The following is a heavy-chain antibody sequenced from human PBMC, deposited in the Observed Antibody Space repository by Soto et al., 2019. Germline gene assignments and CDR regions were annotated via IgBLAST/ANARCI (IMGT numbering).Heavy chain of an antibody. D-gene: IGHD1-26*01. CDR3: ARSLSGSKPGLWFDP. J-gene: IGHJ5*02. Sequence: SETLSLTCTVSGGSISSYYWSWIRQPPGEGLEWVGYIYYSGSTNYNPHLKSRVTISVDTSKNQFSLKLSSVTAADTAVYYCARSLSGSKPGLWFDPWGQGTLVTVSS. V-gene: IGHV4-59*01. CDR1: GGSISSYY. CDR2: IYYSGST.